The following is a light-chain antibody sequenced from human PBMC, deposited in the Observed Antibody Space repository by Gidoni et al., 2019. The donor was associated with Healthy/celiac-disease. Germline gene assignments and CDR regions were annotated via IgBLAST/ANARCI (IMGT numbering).Light chain of an antibody. CDR3: QQYNSYPWT. CDR1: QSISSW. J-gene: IGKJ1*01. V-gene: IGKV1-5*01. Sequence: DIQMTQSPSTLSASVGDRVTITCRASQSISSWLAWYQQKPGKAPKLLLYDAFSLESGVPSRFSGSGSGTEFTLTISSLQPDDFATYYCQQYNSYPWTFGQGTKVEIK. CDR2: DAF.